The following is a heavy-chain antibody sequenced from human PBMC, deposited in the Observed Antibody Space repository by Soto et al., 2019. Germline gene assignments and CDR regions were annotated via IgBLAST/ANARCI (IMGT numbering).Heavy chain of an antibody. V-gene: IGHV1-46*03. Sequence: QVQLVQSGAEVKKPGASVKVSCKASGYTFTSYYMHWVRQAPGQGLEWMGIINPSGGSTSYAQKLQGRVTMTMDTSTSTVYMELSSLRSEDTAVYYCAIGICSGGSCYSWVLDYWGQGTLVTVSS. CDR2: INPSGGST. D-gene: IGHD2-15*01. J-gene: IGHJ4*02. CDR3: AIGICSGGSCYSWVLDY. CDR1: GYTFTSYY.